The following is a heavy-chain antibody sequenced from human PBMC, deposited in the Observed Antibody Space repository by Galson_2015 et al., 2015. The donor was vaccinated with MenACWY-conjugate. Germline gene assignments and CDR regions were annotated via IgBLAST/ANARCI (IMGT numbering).Heavy chain of an antibody. CDR1: GGSFSGYY. D-gene: IGHD2-15*01. V-gene: IGHV4-34*01. CDR2: INHSGST. J-gene: IGHJ4*02. Sequence: ETLSLTCAVYGGSFSGYYWSWIRQPPGKGLEWIGEINHSGSTNYNPSLKSRVTISVDTSKNQFSLKLSSVTAADTAVYYCARGGYCSGGSCYGFDYWGQGTLVTVSS. CDR3: ARGGYCSGGSCYGFDY.